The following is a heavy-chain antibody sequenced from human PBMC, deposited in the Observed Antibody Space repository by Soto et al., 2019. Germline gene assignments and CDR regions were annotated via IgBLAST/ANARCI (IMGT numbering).Heavy chain of an antibody. J-gene: IGHJ4*02. CDR3: ARLHNFDNSGSSEGLDY. CDR2: IYPDDSDT. D-gene: IGHD3-22*01. CDR1: GDTFSSYW. Sequence: GESLKISCKASGDTFSSYWIGWVRQMPGKGLEWMGIIYPDDSDTRYIPSFQGQVTMSVDKSVTTAYLQWSSLKASDTAMYYCARLHNFDNSGSSEGLDYWGQGTLVTVSS. V-gene: IGHV5-51*01.